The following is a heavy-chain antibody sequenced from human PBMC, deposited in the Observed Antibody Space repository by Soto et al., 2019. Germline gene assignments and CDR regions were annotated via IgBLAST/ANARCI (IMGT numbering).Heavy chain of an antibody. CDR1: GGSISSGDYY. V-gene: IGHV4-30-4*01. CDR3: ARNGACDS. D-gene: IGHD2-8*01. J-gene: IGHJ4*02. CDR2: ILYSGTT. Sequence: SETLSLTCTVSGGSISSGDYYWSWIRQPPGKGLEWIGYILYSGTTNYNPSLESRLTISVDTSKNQFSLKLTSVTAADTAVYCAARNGACDSWGQGALVTVSS.